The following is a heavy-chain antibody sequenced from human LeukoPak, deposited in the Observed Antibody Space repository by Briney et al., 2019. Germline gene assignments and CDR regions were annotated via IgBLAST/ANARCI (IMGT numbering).Heavy chain of an antibody. CDR2: ISGPGSGT. CDR1: GFTFSIYA. J-gene: IGHJ4*02. CDR3: AKADFGSGKFYYFDY. V-gene: IGHV3-23*01. Sequence: GGSLRLSCAASGFTFSIYAMSWVRQAPGKGLEWVSVISGPGSGTYYADSVKGRFTISRGNSKNMLYLQMNSLRAEDTAVYYCAKADFGSGKFYYFDYWGQGTLVTVSS. D-gene: IGHD3-10*01.